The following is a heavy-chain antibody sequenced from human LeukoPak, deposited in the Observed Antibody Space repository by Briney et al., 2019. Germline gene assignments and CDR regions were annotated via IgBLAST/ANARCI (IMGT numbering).Heavy chain of an antibody. CDR1: GFSLTSYD. Sequence: GGSLRLSCAASGFSLTSYDMTWVRQAPGKGLEGLEWVSVISGSGYNTYYADSVKGRFTISRDNSKNTLYLQMNSLRAEDTAVYYCAKVTYCSSTSCHDYWGQGTLVTVSS. V-gene: IGHV3-23*01. CDR3: AKVTYCSSTSCHDY. J-gene: IGHJ4*02. D-gene: IGHD2-2*01. CDR2: ISGSGYNT.